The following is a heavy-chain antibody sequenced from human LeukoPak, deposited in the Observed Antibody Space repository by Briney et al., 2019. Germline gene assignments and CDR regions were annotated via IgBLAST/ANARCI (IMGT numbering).Heavy chain of an antibody. V-gene: IGHV4-38-2*02. CDR2: FFLKGST. CDR1: GYSITSAYY. CDR3: ARVARCTSCFDIDY. D-gene: IGHD2-2*01. Sequence: SETLSLTCTVSGYSITSAYYWGWIRQPPGRGLEWIGSFFLKGSTYYNPSLKSRVTISVDTSKNQFSLTLSSVTAADTAVYYCARVARCTSCFDIDYWGQGTLVTVSS. J-gene: IGHJ4*02.